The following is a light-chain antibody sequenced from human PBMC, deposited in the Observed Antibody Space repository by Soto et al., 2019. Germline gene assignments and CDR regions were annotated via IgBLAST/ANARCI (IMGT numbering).Light chain of an antibody. V-gene: IGKV1-39*01. CDR3: QQSYSTPWT. Sequence: DIQMTQSPSSLSASVGDRVTITCRASQSISSYLNWYQQKPGKAPKVLIYAASILESGVPSRFSGSGSGTDFTLTISSLQPEDFATYYCQQSYSTPWTFGQGTKVDNK. J-gene: IGKJ1*01. CDR2: AAS. CDR1: QSISSY.